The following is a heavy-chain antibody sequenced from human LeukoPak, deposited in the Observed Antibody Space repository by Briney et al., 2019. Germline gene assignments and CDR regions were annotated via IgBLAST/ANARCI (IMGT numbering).Heavy chain of an antibody. V-gene: IGHV1-46*01. CDR3: ARDAFLSGSLSPVDY. D-gene: IGHD1-26*01. CDR2: INPSGGST. Sequence: ASVTVSCKASGYTFTNYFMHWVRQAPGQGLEWMGIINPSGGSTSYAQKFQGRVTLTRDTSTSTAYMELSSLRSEDTAVYYCARDAFLSGSLSPVDYWGQGSLVTVSS. CDR1: GYTFTNYF. J-gene: IGHJ4*02.